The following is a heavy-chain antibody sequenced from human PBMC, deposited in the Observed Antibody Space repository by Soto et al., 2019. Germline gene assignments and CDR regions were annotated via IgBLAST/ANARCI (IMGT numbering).Heavy chain of an antibody. J-gene: IGHJ3*02. CDR2: IWYDGSNK. CDR3: ATVFRAHDAFDI. CDR1: GFTFSSYG. D-gene: IGHD3-10*01. V-gene: IGHV3-33*01. Sequence: QVQLVESGGGVVQPGRSLRLSCAASGFTFSSYGMHWVGQAPGKGLEWVAVIWYDGSNKYYADSVKGRFTISRDNSKNTLYLQMNSLRAEDTAVYYCATVFRAHDAFDIWGQGTMVTVSS.